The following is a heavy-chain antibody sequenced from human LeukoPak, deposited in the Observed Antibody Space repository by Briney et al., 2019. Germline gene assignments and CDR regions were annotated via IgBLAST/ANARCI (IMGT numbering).Heavy chain of an antibody. V-gene: IGHV4-31*03. D-gene: IGHD3-3*01. CDR3: ARETRVGVQGEWLLDRFDP. Sequence: PSETLSLTCTVSGDSISSGGYYWSWIRQHPGKGLEWIGYIYYSGNTYYNPSLKSRVTISVDMANNQFSLKLTSVTAADTAVYYCARETRVGVQGEWLLDRFDPWGQGILVTVSS. CDR2: IYYSGNT. J-gene: IGHJ5*02. CDR1: GDSISSGGYY.